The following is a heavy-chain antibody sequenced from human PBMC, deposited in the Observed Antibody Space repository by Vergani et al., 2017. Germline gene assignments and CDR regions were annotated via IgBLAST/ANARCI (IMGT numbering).Heavy chain of an antibody. V-gene: IGHV1-69*18. Sequence: QVQLVQSGAEVKKPGASVKVSCKASGYTFSNYAITWVRQAPGQGLQWMGRMIPTFDSKNYAPRFQGRVTLTADASASTAYMELTSLTSEDTAVYFCARGASYFDSGGYADTWGQGTLVTVSS. D-gene: IGHD3-22*01. CDR3: ARGASYFDSGGYADT. J-gene: IGHJ5*02. CDR2: MIPTFDSK. CDR1: GYTFSNYA.